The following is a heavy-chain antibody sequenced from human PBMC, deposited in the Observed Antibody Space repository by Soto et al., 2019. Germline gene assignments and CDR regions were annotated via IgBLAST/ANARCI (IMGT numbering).Heavy chain of an antibody. CDR2: FNPDNQNT. CDR3: ARVRFGDPFDF. J-gene: IGHJ4*02. Sequence: GASVKVSCKVSGYRFTTYGINWVRQAPGQGLEWVGWFNPDNQNTNYAQKFQDRVSLTTDSSTNTAYMELRDLRSDDTAVYYCARVRFGDPFDFWGQGSLVTVS. D-gene: IGHD3-16*01. V-gene: IGHV1-18*01. CDR1: GYRFTTYG.